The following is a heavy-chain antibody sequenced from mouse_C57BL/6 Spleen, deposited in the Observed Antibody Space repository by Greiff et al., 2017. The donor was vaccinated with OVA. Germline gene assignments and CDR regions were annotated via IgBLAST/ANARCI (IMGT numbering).Heavy chain of an antibody. D-gene: IGHD2-5*01. CDR3: ARTDYYSNYPFDY. V-gene: IGHV1-55*01. CDR1: GYTFTSYW. Sequence: QVQLQQPGAELVKPGASVKMSCKASGYTFTSYWITWVKQRPGQGLEWIGDISPGSGSTNYNEKFKSKATLTVDTSSSTAYMQLSSLTSEDSAVYYCARTDYYSNYPFDYWGQGTTLTVSS. J-gene: IGHJ2*01. CDR2: ISPGSGST.